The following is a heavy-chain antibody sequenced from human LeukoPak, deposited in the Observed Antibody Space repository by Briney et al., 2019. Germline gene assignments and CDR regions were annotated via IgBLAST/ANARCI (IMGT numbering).Heavy chain of an antibody. CDR3: ARDYYDSSGEFDY. V-gene: IGHV1-8*03. Sequence: ASVKVSCKSSGYSFMKYDINWVRQATGQGLEWMGWMNPNIGTTDYAQKFQGRVTITMNTSISTTYMELSSLRSDDTAVYYCARDYYDSSGEFDYWGQGTLVTVSS. D-gene: IGHD3-22*01. CDR2: MNPNIGTT. J-gene: IGHJ4*02. CDR1: GYSFMKYD.